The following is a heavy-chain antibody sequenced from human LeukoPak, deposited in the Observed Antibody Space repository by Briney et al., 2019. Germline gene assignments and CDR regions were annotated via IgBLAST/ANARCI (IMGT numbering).Heavy chain of an antibody. J-gene: IGHJ3*02. CDR3: ARDWLGVGARDGAFDI. Sequence: GGSLRLSCAASGFTFSSYSMNWVRQAPGKGLEWVSSISSSSSYIYYADAVKGRFTISRDNSKNTLYLQMNSLRAEDTAVYYCARDWLGVGARDGAFDIWGQGTMVTVSS. CDR1: GFTFSSYS. V-gene: IGHV3-21*01. D-gene: IGHD1-26*01. CDR2: ISSSSSYI.